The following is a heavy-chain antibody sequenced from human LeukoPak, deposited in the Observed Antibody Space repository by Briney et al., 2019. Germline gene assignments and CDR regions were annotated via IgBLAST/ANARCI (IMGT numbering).Heavy chain of an antibody. CDR3: ARAARYHCSGGSCYQTHGGFWFDP. V-gene: IGHV4-59*01. Sequence: SETLSLTCTVSGGSISSYYWSWIRQPPGKGLEWIGYIYYSGSTNYNPSLKSRVTISVDTSKNQFSLKLSSVTAADTAVYYCARAARYHCSGGSCYQTHGGFWFDPWGQGTLVTVSS. J-gene: IGHJ5*02. CDR2: IYYSGST. D-gene: IGHD2-15*01. CDR1: GGSISSYY.